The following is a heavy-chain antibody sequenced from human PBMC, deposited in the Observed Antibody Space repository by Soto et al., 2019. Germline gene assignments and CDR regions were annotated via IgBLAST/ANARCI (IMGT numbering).Heavy chain of an antibody. V-gene: IGHV3-30-3*01. CDR2: ISYDGSNK. CDR3: ASPTVVGTDY. J-gene: IGHJ4*02. CDR1: GFTFSSYA. Sequence: GGSLRLSCAASGFTFSSYAMHWVRQAPGKGLEWVAVISYDGSNKYYADSVKGRFTISRDNSKNTLYLQMNSLRAEDTAVYYCASPTVVGTDYWGQGTLVTVSS. D-gene: IGHD2-15*01.